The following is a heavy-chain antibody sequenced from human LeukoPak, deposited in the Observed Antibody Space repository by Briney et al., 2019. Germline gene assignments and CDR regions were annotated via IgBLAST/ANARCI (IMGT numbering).Heavy chain of an antibody. V-gene: IGHV3-30*02. D-gene: IGHD2-15*01. CDR2: IRYDGSNK. CDR1: GFTFSSYG. Sequence: PGGSLRLSCAASGFTFSSYGMHWVRQAPGKGLEWVAFIRYDGSNKYYADSVKGRFTISRDNSKNTLYLQMNSLRAEDTAVYYCASKGQHCSGGSCYDYWGQGTLVAVSS. CDR3: ASKGQHCSGGSCYDY. J-gene: IGHJ4*02.